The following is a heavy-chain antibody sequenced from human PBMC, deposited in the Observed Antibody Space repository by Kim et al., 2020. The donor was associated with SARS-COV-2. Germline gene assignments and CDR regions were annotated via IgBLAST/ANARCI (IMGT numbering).Heavy chain of an antibody. Sequence: SETLSLTCTVSGGSISSYYWSWIRQPAGKGLEWIGRIYTSGSPNYNPSLKSRVTMSVDTSKNQFSLKLSSVTAADTAVYYCARDRPATVTTYYYYYMDVWGEGTTVTVSS. D-gene: IGHD4-4*01. V-gene: IGHV4-4*07. CDR2: IYTSGSP. CDR3: ARDRPATVTTYYYYYMDV. J-gene: IGHJ6*03. CDR1: GGSISSYY.